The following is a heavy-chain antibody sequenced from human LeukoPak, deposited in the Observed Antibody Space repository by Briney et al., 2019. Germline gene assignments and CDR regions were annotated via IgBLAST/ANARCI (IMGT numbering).Heavy chain of an antibody. CDR1: GFIFSSYW. V-gene: IGHV3-74*01. CDR3: AKDYYDSSRGAFDI. D-gene: IGHD3-22*01. CDR2: INNDGTGT. Sequence: GGSLRLSCAASGFIFSSYWMYWVRQAPGKGLVWVSRINNDGTGTTFADSVKGRFTISRDNAKNTLYLQMNSLRAEDTAVYYCAKDYYDSSRGAFDIWGQGTMVTVSS. J-gene: IGHJ3*02.